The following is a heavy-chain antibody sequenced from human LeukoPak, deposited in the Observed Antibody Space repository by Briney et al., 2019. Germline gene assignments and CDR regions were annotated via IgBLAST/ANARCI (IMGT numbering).Heavy chain of an antibody. V-gene: IGHV4-59*11. J-gene: IGHJ4*02. CDR3: ARGRTSSLGGYSYGYVH. CDR2: IYYSGST. CDR1: GGSISSHY. Sequence: SETLSLTCTVSGGSISSHYWSWIRQPPGKGLEWIGYIYYSGSTNYNPSLKSRVTISVDTSKNQFSLKLSSVTAADTAVYYCARGRTSSLGGYSYGYVHWGQGTLVTVSS. D-gene: IGHD5-18*01.